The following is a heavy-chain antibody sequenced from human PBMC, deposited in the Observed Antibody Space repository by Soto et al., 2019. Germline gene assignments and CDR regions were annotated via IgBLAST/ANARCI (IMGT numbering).Heavy chain of an antibody. CDR3: ARGGFDYGPGRMDV. Sequence: EVQLVESGGGLLQPGGSLTLSCTASEFSFSNYWMHWVRQAPEKGLVWVSRTKSDGSGTSYTDSVKGRFTISRDNAYNTLYLQMSNLRAEDTALYYCARGGFDYGPGRMDVWGKGTTVIVSS. J-gene: IGHJ6*04. D-gene: IGHD3-10*01. CDR1: EFSFSNYW. V-gene: IGHV3-74*01. CDR2: TKSDGSGT.